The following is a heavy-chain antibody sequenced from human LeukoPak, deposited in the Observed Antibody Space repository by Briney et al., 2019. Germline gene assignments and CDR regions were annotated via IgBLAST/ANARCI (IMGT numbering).Heavy chain of an antibody. CDR2: IKKDGSEK. J-gene: IGHJ4*02. CDR1: GFTFSLYW. V-gene: IGHV3-7*01. CDR3: ASQNSNGYYDY. D-gene: IGHD3-22*01. Sequence: GGSLRLSCAASGFTFSLYWMAWVRQAPGKGLEWVANIKKDGSEKYYVDSLKGRFTISRDNAKNSLYLQMNSLRAEDTAVYYCASQNSNGYYDYWGQGTLVTVSS.